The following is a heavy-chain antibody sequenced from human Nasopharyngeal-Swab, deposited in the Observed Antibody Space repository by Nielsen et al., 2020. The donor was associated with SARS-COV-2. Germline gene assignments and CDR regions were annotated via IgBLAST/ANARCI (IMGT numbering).Heavy chain of an antibody. CDR2: IDRSGPYA. CDR3: AREGPENRAYFDY. J-gene: IGHJ4*02. Sequence: GESLKISCAASGFTFSTHSMNWVRQAPGKGLEWVSSIDRSGPYAYHADSVKGRFTISRDSAENSLYLQMNSLRAEDTAVYYCAREGPENRAYFDYWGQGTPVTVSS. CDR1: GFTFSTHS. D-gene: IGHD1-14*01. V-gene: IGHV3-21*01.